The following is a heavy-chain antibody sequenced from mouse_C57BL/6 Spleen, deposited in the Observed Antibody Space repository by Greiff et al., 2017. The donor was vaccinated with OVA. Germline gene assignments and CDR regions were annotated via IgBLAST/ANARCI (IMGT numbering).Heavy chain of an antibody. CDR2: IRSKSNNYAT. J-gene: IGHJ1*03. CDR1: GFSFNTYA. V-gene: IGHV10-1*01. Sequence: DVKLVESGGGLVQPKGSLKLSCAASGFSFNTYAMNWVRQAPGKGLEWVARIRSKSNNYATYYADSVKDRFTISRDDSESMLYLQMNNLKTKDTAMYYCVSYYGSSYGYFDVWGTGTTVTVSS. D-gene: IGHD1-1*01. CDR3: VSYYGSSYGYFDV.